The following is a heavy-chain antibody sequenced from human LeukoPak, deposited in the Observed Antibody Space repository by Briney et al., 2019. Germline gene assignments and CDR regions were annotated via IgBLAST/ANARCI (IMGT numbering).Heavy chain of an antibody. Sequence: ASVTVSCKASGYTFTSYDINWMRQAPGQGPEWMGWMNPNSGNTGYAQKFQGRVTMTRNTSISTAYMELSSLRSEDTAVYYCARGYIAVAGTGDWFDPWGQGTLVTVSS. D-gene: IGHD6-19*01. CDR2: MNPNSGNT. CDR3: ARGYIAVAGTGDWFDP. CDR1: GYTFTSYD. V-gene: IGHV1-8*01. J-gene: IGHJ5*02.